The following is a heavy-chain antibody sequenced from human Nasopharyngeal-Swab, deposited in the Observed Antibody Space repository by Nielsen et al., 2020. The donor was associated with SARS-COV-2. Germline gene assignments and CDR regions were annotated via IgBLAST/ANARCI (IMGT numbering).Heavy chain of an antibody. V-gene: IGHV1-46*01. CDR1: GYTFTSYA. CDR2: INPSGGST. D-gene: IGHD6-6*01. Sequence: ASVKVSCKASGYTFTSYAMNWVRQAPGQGLEWMGIINPSGGSTGYAQKFQGRVTMTRDTSTSTVYMELSSLRSEDTAVYYCARDQAARLSHAGYWGQGTLVTVSS. J-gene: IGHJ4*02. CDR3: ARDQAARLSHAGY.